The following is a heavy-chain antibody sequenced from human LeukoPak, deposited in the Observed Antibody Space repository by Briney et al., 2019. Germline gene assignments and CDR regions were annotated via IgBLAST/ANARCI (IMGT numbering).Heavy chain of an antibody. Sequence: ASVKVSCKASGYTFTGYYMHWVRQAPGQGLEWMGRINPNSGGTNYAQKFQGRVTITTDESTSTAYMELSSLRSEDTAVYYCAIEESIAVAGRSPFDYWGQGTLVTVSS. J-gene: IGHJ4*02. V-gene: IGHV1-2*06. CDR1: GYTFTGYY. D-gene: IGHD6-19*01. CDR2: INPNSGGT. CDR3: AIEESIAVAGRSPFDY.